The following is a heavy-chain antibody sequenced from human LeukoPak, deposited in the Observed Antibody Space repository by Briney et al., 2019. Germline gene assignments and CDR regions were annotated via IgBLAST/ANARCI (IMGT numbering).Heavy chain of an antibody. CDR3: ARGSNTGTIDY. CDR2: MNPNSGST. D-gene: IGHD2-8*01. Sequence: GASVKVSCKASGYTFTSYEINWVRQATGQGLEWMGWMNPNSGSTGYPQKFQGRVTMTRDTSISTAYMELSSLRSEDTAVYYCARGSNTGTIDYWGQGTLVTVSS. CDR1: GYTFTSYE. V-gene: IGHV1-8*01. J-gene: IGHJ4*02.